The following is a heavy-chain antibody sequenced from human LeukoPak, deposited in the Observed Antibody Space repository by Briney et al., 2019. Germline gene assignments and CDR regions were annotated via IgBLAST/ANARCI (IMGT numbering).Heavy chain of an antibody. CDR1: GYTFSNYG. J-gene: IGHJ4*02. CDR2: TSYNGNT. CDR3: AVHRGSGWQALGY. Sequence: ASVKVSCKVSGYTFSNYGISWVRQAPGLGLEWMGWTSYNGNTNYAQKFQDRVTMTTDTSTTTAYMQLSSLESEDTAVYYCAVHRGSGWQALGYWGQGTLVTVSS. D-gene: IGHD6-25*01. V-gene: IGHV1-18*04.